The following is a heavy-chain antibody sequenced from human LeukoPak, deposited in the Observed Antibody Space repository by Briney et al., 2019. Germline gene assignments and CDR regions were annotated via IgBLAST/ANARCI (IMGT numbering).Heavy chain of an antibody. CDR2: IYYSGST. CDR1: GGSISSSSYY. J-gene: IGHJ5*02. V-gene: IGHV4-39*07. D-gene: IGHD3-10*01. Sequence: SETLSLTCTVSGGSISSSSYYWGWIRQPPGKGLKWIGSIYYSGSTYYNPSLKSRVTISVDTSKNQFSLKLSSVTAADTAVYYCARFNGANWFDPWGQGTLVTVSS. CDR3: ARFNGANWFDP.